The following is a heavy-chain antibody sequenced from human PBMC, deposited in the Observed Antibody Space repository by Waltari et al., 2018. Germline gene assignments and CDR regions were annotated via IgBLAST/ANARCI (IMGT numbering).Heavy chain of an antibody. V-gene: IGHV1-18*01. CDR3: ARDDVDSSNFGGF. Sequence: QVQLVQSGSELRRPGASVKVSCKASGSIFSNYGITWVRQAPGQGLEWMGWISGYNGDTKYEQSLQGRVTMTTDTSTTTAYMEIRSLRYDDTAVYYCARDDVDSSNFGGFWGQGTVVTVSS. D-gene: IGHD6-13*01. CDR2: ISGYNGDT. CDR1: GSIFSNYG. J-gene: IGHJ4*02.